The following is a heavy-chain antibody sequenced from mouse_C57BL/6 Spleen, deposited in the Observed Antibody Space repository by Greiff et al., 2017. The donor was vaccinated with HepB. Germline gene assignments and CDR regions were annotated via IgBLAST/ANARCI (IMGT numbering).Heavy chain of an antibody. CDR3: ARWYYYGLDY. D-gene: IGHD1-1*01. V-gene: IGHV1-81*01. J-gene: IGHJ2*01. Sequence: LVESGAELARPGASVKLSCKASGYTFTSYGISWVKQRTGQGLEWIGEIYPRSGNTYYNEKFKGKATLTADKSSSTAYMELRSLTSEDSAVYFCARWYYYGLDYWGQGTTRTVSS. CDR1: GYTFTSYG. CDR2: IYPRSGNT.